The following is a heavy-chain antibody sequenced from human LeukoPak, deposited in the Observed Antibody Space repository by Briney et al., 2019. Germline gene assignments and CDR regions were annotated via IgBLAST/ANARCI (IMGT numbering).Heavy chain of an antibody. V-gene: IGHV3-30*02. Sequence: GGSLRLSCAASGFTFSSYDMHWVRQAPGKGLEWVAFIRYDGSNKYYADSVKGRFTISRDNSKNTLYLQMNSLRAEDTAVYYCAKEDIVVVVAAPTYSFDYWGQGTLVTVSS. J-gene: IGHJ4*02. CDR3: AKEDIVVVVAAPTYSFDY. CDR1: GFTFSSYD. CDR2: IRYDGSNK. D-gene: IGHD2-15*01.